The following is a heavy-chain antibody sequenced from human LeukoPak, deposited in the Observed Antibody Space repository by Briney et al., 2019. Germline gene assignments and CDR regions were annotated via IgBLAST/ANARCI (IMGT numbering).Heavy chain of an antibody. CDR2: TYYRSKWYN. D-gene: IGHD1-26*01. V-gene: IGHV6-1*01. CDR1: GDSVSSNSAA. Sequence: SQTLSLTCAISGDSVSSNSAAWNWIRQSPSRGLEWLGRTYYRSKWYNDYAVSVKSRITINPDTSKNQFSLQLNSVTPEDTAVYYCARAVSGIDTGLSICYYYYGMDVWGQGTTVTVSS. CDR3: ARAVSGIDTGLSICYYYYGMDV. J-gene: IGHJ6*02.